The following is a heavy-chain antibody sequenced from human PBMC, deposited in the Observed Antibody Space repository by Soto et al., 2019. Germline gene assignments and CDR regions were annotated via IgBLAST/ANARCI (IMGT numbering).Heavy chain of an antibody. CDR1: CGSVSSSSYY. CDR2: IYYSGST. CDR3: ARQFPYYYDSSGRPGGMDV. Sequence: SETLSLTCTVSCGSVSSSSYYWGWIRQPPGKGLEWIGSIYYSGSTYYNPSLKSRVTISVDTSKNQFSLKLSSVTAADTAVYYCARQFPYYYDSSGRPGGMDVWGQGTTVTVSS. V-gene: IGHV4-39*01. J-gene: IGHJ6*02. D-gene: IGHD3-22*01.